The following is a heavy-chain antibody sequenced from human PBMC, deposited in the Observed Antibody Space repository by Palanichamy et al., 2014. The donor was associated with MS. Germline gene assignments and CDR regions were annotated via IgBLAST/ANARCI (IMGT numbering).Heavy chain of an antibody. D-gene: IGHD3-16*01. CDR1: AFTFSSYW. CDR3: ASGGVKAGDY. J-gene: IGHJ4*02. Sequence: EVHLVESGGGLVQPGGSLRLSCAVSAFTFSSYWMSWVRQAPGKGLEWVANIKEDGSDKYYVDSVKGRFTISRDNAKNSLYLQMNSLRVEDTAVYYCASGGVKAGDYWGQGTLVTVSS. CDR2: IKEDGSDK. V-gene: IGHV3-7*01.